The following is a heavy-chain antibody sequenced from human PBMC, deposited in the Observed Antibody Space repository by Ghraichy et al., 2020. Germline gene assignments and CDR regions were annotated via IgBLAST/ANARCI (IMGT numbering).Heavy chain of an antibody. V-gene: IGHV4-34*01. J-gene: IGHJ4*02. CDR1: GGSFSGYY. CDR3: ARGRQRYSSSPDY. D-gene: IGHD6-6*01. Sequence: SETLSLTCAVYGGSFSGYYWSWIRQPPGKGLEWIGEINHSGSTNYNPSLKSRVTISVDTSKNQFSLKLSSVTAADTAVYYCARGRQRYSSSPDYWGQGTLVTVSS. CDR2: INHSGST.